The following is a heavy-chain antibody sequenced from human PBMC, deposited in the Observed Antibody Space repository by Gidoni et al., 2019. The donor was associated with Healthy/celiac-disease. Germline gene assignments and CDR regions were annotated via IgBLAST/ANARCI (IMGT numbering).Heavy chain of an antibody. V-gene: IGHV3-73*01. CDR3: TSDGSAMTFDY. Sequence: EVQLVESGGGLVQPGGSLKLPCAASGFTFSGSAMHWVRQASGKGLEWVGRIRSKANSYATAYAASVKGRFTISRDDSKNTAYLQMNSLKTEDTAVYYCTSDGSAMTFDYWGQGTLVTVSS. CDR1: GFTFSGSA. CDR2: IRSKANSYAT. D-gene: IGHD3-10*01. J-gene: IGHJ4*02.